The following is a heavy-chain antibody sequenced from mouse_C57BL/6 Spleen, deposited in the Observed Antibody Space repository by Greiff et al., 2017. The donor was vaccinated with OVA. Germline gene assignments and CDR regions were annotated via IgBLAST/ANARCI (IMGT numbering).Heavy chain of an antibody. CDR1: GYTFTSYW. CDR2: IYPGSGST. V-gene: IGHV1-55*01. Sequence: VQLQQPGAELVKPGASVTMSCKASGYTFTSYWITWVKQRPGQGLEWIGDIYPGSGSTNYNEKFKSKATLTVDTSSSTAYMQLSSLTSEDSAVYYCARDGGLRRYFDVWGTGTTVTVSS. J-gene: IGHJ1*03. CDR3: ARDGGLRRYFDV. D-gene: IGHD2-4*01.